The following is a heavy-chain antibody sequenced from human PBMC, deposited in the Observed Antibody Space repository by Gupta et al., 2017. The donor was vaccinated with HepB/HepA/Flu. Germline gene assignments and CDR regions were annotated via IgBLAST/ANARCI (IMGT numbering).Heavy chain of an antibody. Sequence: EVQLVESGGGLVKPGGSLRLYCAASGFTFSSYSMNWVRQAPGKGLEWVASISRSSSYIYYADSVKGRFTISRDNAKNSLYLQMNSLRAEDTAVYYCASLTGDGPRHYYYYMDVWGKGTTVTVSS. CDR2: ISRSSSYI. V-gene: IGHV3-21*01. D-gene: IGHD7-27*01. CDR3: ASLTGDGPRHYYYYMDV. CDR1: GFTFSSYS. J-gene: IGHJ6*03.